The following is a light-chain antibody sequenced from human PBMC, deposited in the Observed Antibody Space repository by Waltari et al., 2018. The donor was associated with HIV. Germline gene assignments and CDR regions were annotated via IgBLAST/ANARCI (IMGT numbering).Light chain of an antibody. J-gene: IGLJ3*02. CDR1: CSTVGRNP. V-gene: IGLV1-44*01. CDR3: AARDDSLNAWV. CDR2: SNN. Sequence: QSVLTQPPPATGTPGRRVTIPCSGHCSTVGRNPVHRYRQVPGTAPKLPMFSNNQRPSGVTDRFSGSKSGTSASLAIKGLQSEDEADYYCAARDDSLNAWVFGGGTKLTVL.